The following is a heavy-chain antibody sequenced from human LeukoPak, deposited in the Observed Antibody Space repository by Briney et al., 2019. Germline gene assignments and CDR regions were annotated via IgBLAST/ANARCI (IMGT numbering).Heavy chain of an antibody. CDR1: GFTFSNYA. Sequence: GGSLRLSCAASGFTFSNYAMGWVRQAPGKGLEWVSAISGSGGSTYYADSVKGRFTISRDNSKNTLYLQMNTLRAEDTAVYYCAKERLNWMAPSDYWGQGTLVTVSS. J-gene: IGHJ4*02. V-gene: IGHV3-23*01. CDR3: AKERLNWMAPSDY. CDR2: ISGSGGST. D-gene: IGHD1-20*01.